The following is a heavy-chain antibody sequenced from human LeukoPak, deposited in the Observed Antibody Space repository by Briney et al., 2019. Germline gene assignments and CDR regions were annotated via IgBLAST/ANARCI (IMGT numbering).Heavy chain of an antibody. D-gene: IGHD4-17*01. V-gene: IGHV4-34*01. Sequence: SETLSLTCAVYGGSFSGYYWSWIRQPPGKGLEWIGEINHSGTTNYNPSLKSRVTISLDTPKNQFSLRLSSVTAADTAVYFCARVNYGDYDYWGQGTLVTVSS. CDR1: GGSFSGYY. J-gene: IGHJ4*02. CDR2: INHSGTT. CDR3: ARVNYGDYDY.